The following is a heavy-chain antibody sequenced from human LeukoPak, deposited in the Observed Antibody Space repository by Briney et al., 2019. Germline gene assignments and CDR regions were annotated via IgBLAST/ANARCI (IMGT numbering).Heavy chain of an antibody. CDR2: IYSGGST. J-gene: IGHJ6*03. CDR3: ARDGGRSGWYYMDV. CDR1: GFTVSSNY. D-gene: IGHD6-19*01. Sequence: GGSLRLSRAASGFTVSSNYMSWVRQAPGKGLEWVSVIYSGGSTYYADSVKGRFTISRDNSKNTLYLQMNSLRAEDTAVYYCARDGGRSGWYYMDVWGKGTTVTVSS. V-gene: IGHV3-53*01.